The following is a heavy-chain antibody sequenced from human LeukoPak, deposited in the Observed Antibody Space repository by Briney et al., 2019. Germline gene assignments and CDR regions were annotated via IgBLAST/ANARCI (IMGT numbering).Heavy chain of an antibody. V-gene: IGHV1-18*04. J-gene: IGHJ4*02. D-gene: IGHD3-16*02. Sequence: ASVKVSCKASGYTFTSYYMHWVRQAPGQGLEWMGWISAYNGNTNYAQKLQGRVTMTTDTSTSTAYMELRSLRSDDTAVYYCARGRGGRVWGSYRYPDYWGQGTLVTVSS. CDR1: GYTFTSYY. CDR3: ARGRGGRVWGSYRYPDY. CDR2: ISAYNGNT.